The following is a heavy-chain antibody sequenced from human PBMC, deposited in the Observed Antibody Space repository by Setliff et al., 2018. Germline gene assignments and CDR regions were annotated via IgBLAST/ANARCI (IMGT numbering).Heavy chain of an antibody. CDR1: GYTFTNYA. Sequence: ASVKVSCKASGYTFTNYAMTWMRQAPGQGLEYMGWINTNTGNPIYAQGFTGRFVFSLDTSVSTAYLQISSLKSEDTAVYYCARGSRFGTIVYKGDYCMDVWGKGTTVTVSS. J-gene: IGHJ6*03. V-gene: IGHV7-4-1*02. CDR2: INTNTGNP. D-gene: IGHD3-10*01. CDR3: ARGSRFGTIVYKGDYCMDV.